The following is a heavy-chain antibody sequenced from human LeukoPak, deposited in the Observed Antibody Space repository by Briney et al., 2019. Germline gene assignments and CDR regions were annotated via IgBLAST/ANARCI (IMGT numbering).Heavy chain of an antibody. CDR2: VYTSGST. J-gene: IGHJ4*02. CDR3: ASFPARVWGSYRPPRNYFDY. Sequence: SETLSLTCTVSGGSISTFYWSWIRQPAGKGLEWIGRVYTSGSTNYNPSLKSRVTMSVDTSKNQFSLKLSSVTAADTAVYYCASFPARVWGSYRPPRNYFDYWGQGTLVTVSS. D-gene: IGHD3-16*02. CDR1: GGSISTFY. V-gene: IGHV4-4*07.